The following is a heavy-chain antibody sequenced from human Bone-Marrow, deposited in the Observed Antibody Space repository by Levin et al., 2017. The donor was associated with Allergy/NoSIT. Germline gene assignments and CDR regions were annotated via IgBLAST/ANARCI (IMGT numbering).Heavy chain of an antibody. CDR2: MNPKSGNT. Sequence: ASVKVSCKTSGDTFSSYDINWVRLASGQGLEWMGWMNPKSGNTAYAQKFQGRVTMTRNTSISTAYMDLSSLRSDDTAVYYCATGQAGLVGPRWGQGPLVTVSS. D-gene: IGHD6-6*01. CDR3: ATGQAGLVGPR. CDR1: GDTFSSYD. V-gene: IGHV1-8*01. J-gene: IGHJ4*02.